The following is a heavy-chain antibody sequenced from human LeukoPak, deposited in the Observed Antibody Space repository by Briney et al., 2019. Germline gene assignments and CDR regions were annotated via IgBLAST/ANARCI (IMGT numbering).Heavy chain of an antibody. V-gene: IGHV3-53*04. Sequence: SGGSLRLSCAASGFTVSSNYMSWVRQAPGKGLEWVSVIYSGGSTYYADSVKGRFTISRHNSKNTLYLQMNSLRAEDTAVYYCARLAAAGTEYYFDYWGQGTLVTVSS. CDR1: GFTVSSNY. CDR2: IYSGGST. CDR3: ARLAAAGTEYYFDY. D-gene: IGHD6-13*01. J-gene: IGHJ4*02.